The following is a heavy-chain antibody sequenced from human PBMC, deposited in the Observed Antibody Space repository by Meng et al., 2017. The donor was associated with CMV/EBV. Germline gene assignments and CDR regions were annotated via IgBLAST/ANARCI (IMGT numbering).Heavy chain of an antibody. CDR3: ARDHGNSWFDP. Sequence: GGSLRLSCAASGFTFSSYAMHWVRQAPGKGLEWVAVISYDGSNKYYADSVKGRFTISRDNSKNTLYLQMNSLRAEDTAVYYCARDHGNSWFDPWGQGTLVTVSS. CDR2: ISYDGSNK. D-gene: IGHD1-26*01. J-gene: IGHJ5*02. V-gene: IGHV3-30*04. CDR1: GFTFSSYA.